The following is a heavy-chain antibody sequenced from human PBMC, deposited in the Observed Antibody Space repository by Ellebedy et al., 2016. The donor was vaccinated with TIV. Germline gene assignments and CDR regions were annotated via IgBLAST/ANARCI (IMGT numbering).Heavy chain of an antibody. CDR2: IYYSGTT. CDR3: ARLVGATSVYYYGMDV. Sequence: MPSETLSLTCTVSGGSISSSPYYWVWIRQPPGKRLEWIGNIYYSGTTYYNPSLKSRVPMSVDTSENQFSLKLSSVTAADTAVYFCARLVGATSVYYYGMDVWGQGTTVTVSS. CDR1: GGSISSSPYY. J-gene: IGHJ6*02. D-gene: IGHD1-26*01. V-gene: IGHV4-39*01.